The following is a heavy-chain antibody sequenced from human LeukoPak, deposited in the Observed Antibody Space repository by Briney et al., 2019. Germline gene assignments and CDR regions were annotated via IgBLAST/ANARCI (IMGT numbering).Heavy chain of an antibody. CDR2: IGALGGT. Sequence: GGSLRLSCAASGFTFSSYDMHWVRQATGKSLEWVSAIGALGGTYYADSVKGRFTISRDNAKNSLYLQMNSLRADDTAVYYCAKDGTRGTRFGKIPHYFDYWGRGTLVTVSS. CDR1: GFTFSSYD. D-gene: IGHD3-10*01. V-gene: IGHV3-13*01. J-gene: IGHJ4*02. CDR3: AKDGTRGTRFGKIPHYFDY.